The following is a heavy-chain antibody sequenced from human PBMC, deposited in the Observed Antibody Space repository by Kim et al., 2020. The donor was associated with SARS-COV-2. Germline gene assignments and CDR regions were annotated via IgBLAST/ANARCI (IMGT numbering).Heavy chain of an antibody. D-gene: IGHD3-16*01. J-gene: IGHJ6*02. CDR1: GFTFRNYN. V-gene: IGHV3-21*01. Sequence: GGSLRLSCTGSGFTFRNYNMNWVRQAPGKGLEWVSCIDSSRGYQHYADSVKGRFTISRDDAKSSLYLQMNSLRAEDTAVYYCARDDRDLRIINGDSYYGLDVWGQGTTVTVSS. CDR2: IDSSRGYQ. CDR3: ARDDRDLRIINGDSYYGLDV.